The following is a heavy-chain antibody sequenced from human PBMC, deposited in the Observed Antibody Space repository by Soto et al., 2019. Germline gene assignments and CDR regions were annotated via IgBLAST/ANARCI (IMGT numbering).Heavy chain of an antibody. V-gene: IGHV1-69*13. D-gene: IGHD3-22*01. CDR1: GGTFSSYA. Sequence: GASVKVSCKASGGTFSSYAISWVRQAPGQGLEWMGGIIPIFGTANYAQKFQGRVTITADESTSTAYMELSSLRSEDTAVYYCARHFFGDYDSSGPKYYFDYWGQGTLVTVSS. CDR2: IIPIFGTA. CDR3: ARHFFGDYDSSGPKYYFDY. J-gene: IGHJ4*02.